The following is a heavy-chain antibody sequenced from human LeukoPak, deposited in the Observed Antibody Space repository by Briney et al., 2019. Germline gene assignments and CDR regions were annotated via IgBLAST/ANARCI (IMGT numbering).Heavy chain of an antibody. CDR1: GGSISSGDYY. D-gene: IGHD2-2*01. V-gene: IGHV4-30-4*08. CDR2: IYYSGST. CDR3: ARGDIVVVPAAADASDI. J-gene: IGHJ3*02. Sequence: SETLSLTCTVSGGSISSGDYYWSWIRQPPGKGLEWIGYIYYSGSTYYNPSLKSRVTISVDTSENQFSLKLSSVTAADTAVYYCARGDIVVVPAAADASDIWGQGTMVTVSS.